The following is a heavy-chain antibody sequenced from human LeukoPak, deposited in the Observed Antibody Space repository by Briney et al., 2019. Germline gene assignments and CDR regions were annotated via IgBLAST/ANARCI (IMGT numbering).Heavy chain of an antibody. V-gene: IGHV3-74*01. D-gene: IGHD6-19*01. Sequence: GGSLRLSCVASGFTFSTYWMHWVRQAPGKGLVWVSRISYDGSSTNYADSVKGRFSISRDSAKNTVYLQMNSLRAEDTAVYYCAREAAVAGIYFDSWGQVTLVTVSS. J-gene: IGHJ4*02. CDR3: AREAAVAGIYFDS. CDR2: ISYDGSST. CDR1: GFTFSTYW.